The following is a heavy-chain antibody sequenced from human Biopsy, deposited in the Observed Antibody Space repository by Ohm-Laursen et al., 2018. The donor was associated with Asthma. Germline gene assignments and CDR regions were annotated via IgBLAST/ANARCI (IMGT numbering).Heavy chain of an antibody. CDR1: GGSMSSSSYY. Sequence: SETLSLTCTVSGGSMSSSSYYWGWIRQPPGKGLEWMGSISYTGSAYHNPSLKIRVTISVDTSKKQLSLKLSSVTAADTAVFYCARLSLNDSLDPWGRGTLVTVSS. J-gene: IGHJ5*02. V-gene: IGHV4-39*01. D-gene: IGHD1-1*01. CDR3: ARLSLNDSLDP. CDR2: ISYTGSA.